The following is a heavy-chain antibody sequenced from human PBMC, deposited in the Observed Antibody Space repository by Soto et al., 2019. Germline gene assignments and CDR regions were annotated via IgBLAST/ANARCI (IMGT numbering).Heavy chain of an antibody. CDR2: IKSKTDGGTK. J-gene: IGHJ3*02. CDR3: TTAVGATAFDI. V-gene: IGHV3-15*01. Sequence: GGSLRLSCAASGFTFSNAWMSWVRQAPGKGLEWVGRIKSKTDGGTKDYAAPVKGRFTISRDDSKNTLYLQMNSLKTEDTAVYYCTTAVGATAFDIWGQGTMVTVSS. D-gene: IGHD1-26*01. CDR1: GFTFSNAW.